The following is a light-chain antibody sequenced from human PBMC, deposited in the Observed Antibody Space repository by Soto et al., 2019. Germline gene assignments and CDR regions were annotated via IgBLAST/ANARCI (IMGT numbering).Light chain of an antibody. CDR1: SSDVGGYNY. CDR2: EVY. V-gene: IGLV2-8*01. J-gene: IGLJ1*01. CDR3: SSYVGTNSYV. Sequence: QSVLTQPPSASGSPGQSVTISCTGTSSDVGGYNYVSWYQHHPGKAPKLIIYEVYKRPSGVPDRFSGSKSGNTAALTVSGVQAEDEADYYCSSYVGTNSYVFGTGTKVTVL.